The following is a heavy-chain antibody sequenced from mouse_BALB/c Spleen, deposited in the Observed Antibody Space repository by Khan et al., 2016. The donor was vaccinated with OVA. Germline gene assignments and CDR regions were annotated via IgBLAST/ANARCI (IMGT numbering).Heavy chain of an antibody. Sequence: QVRLQQSGAELVKPGASVKLSCKASGYTFTSYDINWVRQRPEQGLEWIGWIFPGDDSTKYNEKFKGKATLTTDKSSSTAYMQLSRLTSEDSAFYFCARHYYGVNLYWYFDVWGAWTTVTGSS. D-gene: IGHD1-1*02. CDR2: IFPGDDST. CDR1: GYTFTSYD. V-gene: IGHV1-85*01. J-gene: IGHJ1*01. CDR3: ARHYYGVNLYWYFDV.